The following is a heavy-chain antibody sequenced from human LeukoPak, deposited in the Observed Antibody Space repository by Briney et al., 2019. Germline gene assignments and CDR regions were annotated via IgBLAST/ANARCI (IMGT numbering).Heavy chain of an antibody. CDR3: ARIRDGYNDAYDL. V-gene: IGHV1-46*01. CDR2: INHDGGNT. D-gene: IGHD5-24*01. CDR1: GYTFTNSY. J-gene: IGHJ3*01. Sequence: GASVKVSRKSSGYTFTNSYIHWVRQPPGQVLEWMGLINHDGGNTNYAQNFQGRVTLTRDTSTSTVYMELSSLRSEDTAIYYCARIRDGYNDAYDLWGQGTVVTVPS.